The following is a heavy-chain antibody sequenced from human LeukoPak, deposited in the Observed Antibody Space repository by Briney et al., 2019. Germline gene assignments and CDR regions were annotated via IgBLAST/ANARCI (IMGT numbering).Heavy chain of an antibody. CDR1: GGSISSYY. V-gene: IGHV4-4*07. CDR2: TYTSGST. CDR3: ARDSPIIFSAAADHYGMDV. D-gene: IGHD6-13*01. J-gene: IGHJ6*02. Sequence: PSETLSLTCTVSGGSISSYYWSWIRQPAGKGLEWIGRTYTSGSTNYNPSLKSRVTMSVDTSKNQFSLKLSSVTAADTAVYYCARDSPIIFSAAADHYGMDVWGQGTTVTVSS.